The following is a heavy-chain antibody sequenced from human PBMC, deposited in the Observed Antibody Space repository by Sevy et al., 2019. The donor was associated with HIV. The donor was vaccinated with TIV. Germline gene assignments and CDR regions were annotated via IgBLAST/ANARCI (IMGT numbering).Heavy chain of an antibody. CDR3: ARAEFGTSSGYFFDY. J-gene: IGHJ4*02. Sequence: ASVKVSCKASAYTFNSYGISWVRQAPGQGLEWVGWISAYNGDTNYAQKLQGRVTMTTDTSTSTAYMELRSLRSADTAVSYCARAEFGTSSGYFFDYWGQGTLVTVSS. CDR2: ISAYNGDT. D-gene: IGHD3-22*01. CDR1: AYTFNSYG. V-gene: IGHV1-18*01.